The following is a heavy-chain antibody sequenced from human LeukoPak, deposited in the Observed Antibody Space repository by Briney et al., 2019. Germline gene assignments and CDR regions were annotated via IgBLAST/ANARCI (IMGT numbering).Heavy chain of an antibody. CDR1: GFTFSTSV. D-gene: IGHD3-22*01. V-gene: IGHV3-30*03. J-gene: IGHJ3*01. CDR3: VRAGSSSGHCDTFDF. CDR2: VSSDGKYE. Sequence: PGGSLRLSCAASGFTFSTSVMHWVRQAPGKGLEWVAGVSSDGKYEHYADSVKDRVTVSKDNSENMLLLEMNSLRPEDTAMYFCVRAGSSSGHCDTFDFWGQGTTVTVSS.